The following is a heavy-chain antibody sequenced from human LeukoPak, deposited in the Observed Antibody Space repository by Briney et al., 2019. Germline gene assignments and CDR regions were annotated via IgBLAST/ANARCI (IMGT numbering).Heavy chain of an antibody. V-gene: IGHV1-69*06. CDR3: ARAALRGSYYYYYMDV. J-gene: IGHJ6*03. CDR1: GGTFSSYA. CDR2: IIPIFGTA. Sequence: SVKVSCKASGGTFSSYAISWVRQAPGQGLEWMGGIIPIFGTANYAQKFQGRVTITADKSTSTAYMELSSLRSEDTAVYYCARAALRGSYYYYYMDVWGKGTTVTISS. D-gene: IGHD3-10*01.